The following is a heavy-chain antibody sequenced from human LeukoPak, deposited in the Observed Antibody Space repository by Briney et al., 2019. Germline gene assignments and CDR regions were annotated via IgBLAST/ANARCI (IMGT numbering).Heavy chain of an antibody. J-gene: IGHJ4*02. Sequence: GGSLRLSCAASGFTFDDYAMHWVRQAPGKGLEWVSLISGDGGSTYYADSVKGRFTISRDNSKNSLYLHMNSLRTEDTALYYCAKDIAPWNWGRPFYFDYWGQGTLVTVSS. V-gene: IGHV3-43*02. CDR3: AKDIAPWNWGRPFYFDY. CDR1: GFTFDDYA. D-gene: IGHD7-27*01. CDR2: ISGDGGST.